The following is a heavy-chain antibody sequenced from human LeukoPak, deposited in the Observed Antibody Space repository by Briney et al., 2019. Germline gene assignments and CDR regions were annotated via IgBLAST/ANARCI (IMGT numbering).Heavy chain of an antibody. CDR2: IKWNGGNI. V-gene: IGHV3-20*04. Sequence: GGSLRLSCAASGFTFAAYGMSWVRQTAGKGLEWVPGIKWNGGNIGYADSVKGRFTISRDHANNSLYLQMNSMRTEDTAFYYCARGGIDNIAAFDFWGQGTLVTVSS. CDR3: ARGGIDNIAAFDF. J-gene: IGHJ4*02. CDR1: GFTFAAYG. D-gene: IGHD1-26*01.